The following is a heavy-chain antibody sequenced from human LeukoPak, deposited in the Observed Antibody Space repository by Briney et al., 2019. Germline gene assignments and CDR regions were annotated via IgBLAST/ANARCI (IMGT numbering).Heavy chain of an antibody. J-gene: IGHJ4*02. Sequence: GGSLRLSCAASAFTFSDHYMDWVRQAPGKGLEWVAVIWHDGRNKYYADSVKGRFTVSRDNSKNTLYLELNSLRDEDTAVYYCARDRGSDDPIDYWGQGTLVTVSS. CDR3: ARDRGSDDPIDY. D-gene: IGHD2-15*01. V-gene: IGHV3-33*08. CDR1: AFTFSDHY. CDR2: IWHDGRNK.